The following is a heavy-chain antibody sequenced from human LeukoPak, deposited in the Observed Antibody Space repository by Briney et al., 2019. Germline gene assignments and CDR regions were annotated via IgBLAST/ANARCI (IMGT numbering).Heavy chain of an antibody. V-gene: IGHV3-74*01. CDR1: GFTFRNYY. J-gene: IGHJ4*02. CDR2: ISGDGSSI. Sequence: GGSLRLSCVASGFTFRNYYMHWVRQVPGKGLVWVSRISGDGSSIFYADSVKGRFTISRDSAKNSLYVQMNSLRADDSAVYYCARSSNGVYIQWGQGTLVTVSS. D-gene: IGHD2-8*01. CDR3: ARSSNGVYIQ.